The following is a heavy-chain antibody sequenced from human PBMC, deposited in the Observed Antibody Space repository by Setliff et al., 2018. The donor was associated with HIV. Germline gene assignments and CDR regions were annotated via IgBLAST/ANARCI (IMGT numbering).Heavy chain of an antibody. V-gene: IGHV4-39*01. Sequence: PSETLSLTCTVSGGSMSSSSYYWGWIRQTPDKGLEWIGIIYYSGATYYNPSLTSRVTISVDTSRNPFSLKLRSVTAADTAAYYCARLGYVSGGFYKTPGPYYFDYWGQGALVTVS. CDR3: ARLGYVSGGFYKTPGPYYFDY. D-gene: IGHD3-10*01. CDR1: GGSMSSSSYY. CDR2: IYYSGAT. J-gene: IGHJ4*02.